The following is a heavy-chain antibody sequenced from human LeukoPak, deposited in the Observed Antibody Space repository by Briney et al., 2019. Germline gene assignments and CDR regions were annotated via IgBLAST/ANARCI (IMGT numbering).Heavy chain of an antibody. CDR1: GYSSSSGYY. V-gene: IGHV4-38-2*01. D-gene: IGHD2-2*01. CDR2: IYHSGST. J-gene: IGHJ4*02. CDR3: ARKGYCSSTSCPMDDY. Sequence: PSETLSLXCAVSGYSSSSGYYWGWIRQPPGKGLEWIGSIYHSGSTYYNPSLKSRVTISVDTSRNQFSLKLSSVTAADTAVYYCARKGYCSSTSCPMDDYWGQGTLVTVSS.